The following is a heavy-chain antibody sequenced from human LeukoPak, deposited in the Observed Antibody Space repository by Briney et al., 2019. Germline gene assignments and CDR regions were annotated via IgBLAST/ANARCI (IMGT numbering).Heavy chain of an antibody. CDR2: IYSGGST. Sequence: PGGSLRLSCAASGFTVSSNYMSWVRQAPGKGLEWVSVIYSGGSTYYADSVKGRFTISRDNSKNTLYLQMNSLRAEDTAVYYCARAAPGYSSSWYHLGYWGQGTLVTVSS. CDR1: GFTVSSNY. D-gene: IGHD6-13*01. J-gene: IGHJ4*02. CDR3: ARAAPGYSSSWYHLGY. V-gene: IGHV3-53*01.